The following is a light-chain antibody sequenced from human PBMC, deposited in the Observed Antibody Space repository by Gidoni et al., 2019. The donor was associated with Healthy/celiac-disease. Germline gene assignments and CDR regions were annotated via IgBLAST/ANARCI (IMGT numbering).Light chain of an antibody. CDR3: QAWDSSTVV. CDR2: QDS. J-gene: IGLJ2*01. Sequence: SYELSQPPSVSSAPGQTAGITCPGDKLGDKYACWYQQKPGQSPVLVIYQDSKRPSGIPERFSGSNSGNTATLTISGTQAMDEADYYCQAWDSSTVVFGGGTKLTVL. CDR1: KLGDKY. V-gene: IGLV3-1*01.